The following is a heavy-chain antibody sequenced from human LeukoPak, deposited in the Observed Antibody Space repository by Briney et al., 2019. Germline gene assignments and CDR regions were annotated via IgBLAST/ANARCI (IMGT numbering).Heavy chain of an antibody. D-gene: IGHD1-26*01. CDR3: AKDLVGATLFDY. CDR2: IRSRAHDATP. CDR1: GITFGDCG. J-gene: IGHJ4*02. Sequence: GGSLRLSCTVSGITFGDCGMSWFRQAPGKGLEWVGFIRSRAHDATPQYAASVQGRFTISRDDSKSIAYLQMNSLKTEDTAVYYCAKDLVGATLFDYWGQGTLVTVSS. V-gene: IGHV3-49*03.